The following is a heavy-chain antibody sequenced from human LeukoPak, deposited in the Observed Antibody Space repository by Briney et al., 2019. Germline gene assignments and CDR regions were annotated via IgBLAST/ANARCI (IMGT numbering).Heavy chain of an antibody. CDR3: ARDYYYDSSGYPPNYYFDY. D-gene: IGHD3-22*01. V-gene: IGHV1-2*02. CDR2: INPNSGGT. CDR1: GYTFTGYY. J-gene: IGHJ4*02. Sequence: ASVKVSCKASGYTFTGYYMRWVRQAPGQGLEWMGWINPNSGGTNYAQKFQGRVTMTRDTSISTAYMELSRLRPDDTAVYYCARDYYYDSSGYPPNYYFDYWGQGTLVTVSS.